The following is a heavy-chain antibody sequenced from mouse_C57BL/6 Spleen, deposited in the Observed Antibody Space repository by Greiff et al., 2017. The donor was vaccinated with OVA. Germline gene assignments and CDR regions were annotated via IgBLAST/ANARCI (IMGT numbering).Heavy chain of an antibody. CDR3: ARGPHYSNPYYYAMDY. J-gene: IGHJ4*01. V-gene: IGHV1-52*01. D-gene: IGHD2-5*01. CDR2: IDPSDSET. CDR1: GYTFTSYW. Sequence: QVQLQQPGAELVRPGSSVKLSCKASGYTFTSYWMHWVKQRPIQGLEWIGNIDPSDSETHYNQKFKDKATLTVDKSSSTAYMQLSSLTSEDSAVYYCARGPHYSNPYYYAMDYWGQGTSVTVS.